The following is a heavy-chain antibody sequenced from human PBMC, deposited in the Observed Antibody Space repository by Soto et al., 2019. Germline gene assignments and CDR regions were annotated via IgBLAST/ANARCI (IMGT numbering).Heavy chain of an antibody. Sequence: ASVKVSCKASGYTFTNYYLHWVRQAPGQGLEWVGMINPSARSASYAQKLRGRLTMDRDTSTTTVYMELSRLTFEDKAVYFCARDNSAANGVLDHWGQGTLVAVS. CDR3: ARDNSAANGVLDH. CDR1: GYTFTNYY. CDR2: INPSARSA. V-gene: IGHV1-46*04. J-gene: IGHJ4*02. D-gene: IGHD1-1*01.